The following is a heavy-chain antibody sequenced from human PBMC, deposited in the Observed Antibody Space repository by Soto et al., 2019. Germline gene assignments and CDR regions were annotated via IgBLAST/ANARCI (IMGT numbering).Heavy chain of an antibody. J-gene: IGHJ4*02. CDR3: ARRRELWPYYFDY. CDR2: IYYSGST. V-gene: IGHV4-39*01. D-gene: IGHD5-18*01. CDR1: GGSISSSSYY. Sequence: SETLSLTCTVSGGSISSSSYYWGWIRQPPGKGLEWIGSIYYSGSTYYNPSLKSRVTISVDTSKNQFSLKLSSVTAADTAVYYCARRRELWPYYFDYWGQGTLVTVSS.